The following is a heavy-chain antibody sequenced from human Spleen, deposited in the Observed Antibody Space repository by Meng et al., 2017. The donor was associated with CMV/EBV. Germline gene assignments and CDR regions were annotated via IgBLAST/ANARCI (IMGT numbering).Heavy chain of an antibody. Sequence: FSSVAMHWVRQTTGKWLEWVAVISYDGSNKYYADSVKGRFTISRDNSKNTLYLQMNSLRAGDTAVYYCATLRLDIVVVPATVATDFDYWGQGTLVTVSS. CDR1: FSSVA. CDR2: ISYDGSNK. J-gene: IGHJ4*02. D-gene: IGHD2-2*03. CDR3: ATLRLDIVVVPATVATDFDY. V-gene: IGHV3-30*04.